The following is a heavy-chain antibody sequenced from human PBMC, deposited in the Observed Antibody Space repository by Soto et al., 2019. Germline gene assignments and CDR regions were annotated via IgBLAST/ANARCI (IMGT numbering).Heavy chain of an antibody. J-gene: IGHJ4*02. Sequence: PGGSLRLSCAGSGFTFRWFGMNWVRQAPGKGLEWVARISNDGSNEYYVDSVKGRFTISRDNSKHTLYLQMDSLRAEDTAVYYCAKGVVRGIIPSYFDYWGRGTLVTVSS. CDR3: AKGVVRGIIPSYFDY. D-gene: IGHD3-10*01. V-gene: IGHV3-30*18. CDR2: ISNDGSNE. CDR1: GFTFRWFG.